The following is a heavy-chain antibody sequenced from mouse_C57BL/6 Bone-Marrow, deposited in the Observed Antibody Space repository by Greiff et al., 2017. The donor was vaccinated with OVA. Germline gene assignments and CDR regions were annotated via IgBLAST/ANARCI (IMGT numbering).Heavy chain of an antibody. CDR2: ISSGGSYT. CDR3: ASTAQAAWFAY. V-gene: IGHV5-6*01. CDR1: GFTFSSYG. J-gene: IGHJ3*01. D-gene: IGHD3-2*02. Sequence: DVHLVESGGDLVKPGGSLKLSCAASGFTFSSYGMSWVRQTPDKRLEWVATISSGGSYTYYPDSVKGRFTISRDNAKNTLYLQMSSLKSEDTAMYYCASTAQAAWFAYWGQGTLVTVSA.